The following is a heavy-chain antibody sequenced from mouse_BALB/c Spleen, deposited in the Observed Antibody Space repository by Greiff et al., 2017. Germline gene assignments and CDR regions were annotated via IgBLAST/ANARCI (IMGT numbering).Heavy chain of an antibody. J-gene: IGHJ2*01. CDR1: GFSLTSYG. D-gene: IGHD2-2*01. Sequence: VKLVESGPGLVAPSQSLSITCTVSGFSLTSYGVHWVRQPPGKGLEWLGVIWAGGSTNYNSALMSRLSISKDNSKSQVFLKMNSLQTDDTAMYYCAREEWLRRSFDYWGQGTTLTVSS. CDR3: AREEWLRRSFDY. V-gene: IGHV2-9*02. CDR2: IWAGGST.